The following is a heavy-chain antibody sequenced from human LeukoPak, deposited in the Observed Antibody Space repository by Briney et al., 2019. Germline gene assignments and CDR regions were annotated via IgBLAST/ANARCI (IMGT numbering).Heavy chain of an antibody. V-gene: IGHV4-34*01. J-gene: IGHJ6*02. Sequence: SETLSLTCAVYGGSFSGYYWSWIRQPPGKGLEWIGEINHSGSTNYNPSLKSRVTISVDTSKNQFSLKLSSVTAADTAVHYCARDYIAAAGTVGHYGMDVWGQGTTVTVSS. CDR2: INHSGST. CDR3: ARDYIAAAGTVGHYGMDV. D-gene: IGHD6-13*01. CDR1: GGSFSGYY.